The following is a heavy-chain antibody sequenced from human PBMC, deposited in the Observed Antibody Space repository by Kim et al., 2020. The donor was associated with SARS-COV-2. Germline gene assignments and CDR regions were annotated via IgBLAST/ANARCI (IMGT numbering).Heavy chain of an antibody. V-gene: IGHV3-23*05. CDR1: GITFRGYA. D-gene: IGHD3-10*01. Sequence: GGSLRLSCTASGITFRGYAVSWVRQAPGKGLEWVSVIDNTGTHTSYADFVKGRFTISRDFSKDTVSLQMNSLSAEDTAVYFCAKRNAYLYGNYYFDYWG. J-gene: IGHJ4*01. CDR3: AKRNAYLYGNYYFDY. CDR2: IDNTGTHT.